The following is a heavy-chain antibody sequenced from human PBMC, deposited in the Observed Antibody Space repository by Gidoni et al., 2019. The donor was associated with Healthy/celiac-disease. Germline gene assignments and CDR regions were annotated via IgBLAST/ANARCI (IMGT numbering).Heavy chain of an antibody. V-gene: IGHV3-23*04. CDR1: GFTFSSYA. D-gene: IGHD3-3*01. Sequence: EVQLVESGGGLVQPGGSLRLSCAASGFTFSSYAMSWVRQAPGKGLEWVSAISGSGGSTYYADSVKGRFTISRDNSKNTLYLQMNSLRAEDTAVYYCAKFPHTITQPHYGMDVWGQGTTVTVSS. J-gene: IGHJ6*02. CDR3: AKFPHTITQPHYGMDV. CDR2: ISGSGGST.